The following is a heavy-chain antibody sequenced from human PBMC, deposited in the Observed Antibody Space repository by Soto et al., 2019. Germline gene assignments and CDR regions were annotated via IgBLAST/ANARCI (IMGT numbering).Heavy chain of an antibody. CDR1: GFIFSDHY. CDR2: SRNKAYSYIT. V-gene: IGHV3-72*01. CDR3: AGGGNSWEYFDC. J-gene: IGHJ4*02. Sequence: EVQLVESGGGLVQPGGSLRLSCAASGFIFSDHYMDWVRQAPGKGLEWVGRSRNKAYSYITEYAASVKGRFTISRDDSGNSLYLQMYSLKTEDTAMYYCAGGGNSWEYFDCWGQGSLVTVSS. D-gene: IGHD2-21*02.